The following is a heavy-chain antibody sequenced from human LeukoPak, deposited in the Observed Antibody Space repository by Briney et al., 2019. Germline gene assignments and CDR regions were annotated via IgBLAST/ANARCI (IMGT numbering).Heavy chain of an antibody. V-gene: IGHV1-8*01. D-gene: IGHD6-19*01. Sequence: ASVKVSRKASGYTFTSYDINWVRQATGQGLEWMGWMNPNSGNTGYAQKFQGRVTMTRNTSISTAYMELSSLRSEDTAVYYCARVGSGWTYYYYYYMDVWGKGTTVTVSS. CDR2: MNPNSGNT. CDR1: GYTFTSYD. J-gene: IGHJ6*03. CDR3: ARVGSGWTYYYYYYMDV.